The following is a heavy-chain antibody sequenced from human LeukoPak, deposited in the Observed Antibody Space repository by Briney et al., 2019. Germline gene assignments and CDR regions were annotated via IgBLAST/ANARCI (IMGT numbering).Heavy chain of an antibody. V-gene: IGHV4-39*07. CDR1: GGSISSSSYY. CDR2: IYYSGST. Sequence: SETLSLTCTVSGGSISSSSYYWGWIRQPPGKGLEWIGSIYYSGSTYYNPSLKSRVTISVDTSKNQFSLKLSSVTAADTAVYYCARDSESSPYYYYMDVWGKGTTVTVSS. J-gene: IGHJ6*03. D-gene: IGHD2-2*01. CDR3: ARDSESSPYYYYMDV.